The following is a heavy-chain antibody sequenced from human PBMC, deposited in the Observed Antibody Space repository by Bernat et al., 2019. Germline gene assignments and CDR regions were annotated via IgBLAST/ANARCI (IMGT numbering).Heavy chain of an antibody. CDR3: AKDRQQLAVGYFDY. J-gene: IGHJ4*02. CDR1: GFTFDGYG. V-gene: IGHV3-20*04. Sequence: EVQLVESGGGVVRPGGSLRLSCAASGFTFDGYGMSWVRQAPGKGLEWVSGINCDGGSTGYADSVKGRFTISRDNAKNSLYLQMNSLRAEDTALYYCAKDRQQLAVGYFDYWGQGTLVTVSS. D-gene: IGHD6-13*01. CDR2: INCDGGST.